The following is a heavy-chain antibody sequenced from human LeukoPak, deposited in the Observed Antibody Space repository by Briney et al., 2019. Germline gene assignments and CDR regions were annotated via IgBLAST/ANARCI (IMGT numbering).Heavy chain of an antibody. CDR2: IIPIFGTA. CDR1: GYTFTSYG. D-gene: IGHD3-22*01. Sequence: ASVKVSCKASGYTFTSYGISWVRQAPGQGLEWMGRIIPIFGTANYAQKFQGRVTITTDESTSTAYMELSSLRSEDTAVYYCARDYDSSGYYYDWYFDLWGRGTLVTVSS. CDR3: ARDYDSSGYYYDWYFDL. J-gene: IGHJ2*01. V-gene: IGHV1-69*05.